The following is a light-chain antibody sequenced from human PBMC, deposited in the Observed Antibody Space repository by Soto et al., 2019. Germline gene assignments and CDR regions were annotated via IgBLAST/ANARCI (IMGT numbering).Light chain of an antibody. Sequence: DIQMTQSPSTLSASVGDRVTVTCRASQNVSNWLAWYQQKPGKAPNLLIYKASYLQGGVPSRFSGSGSGTEFTLIISSLLPEDSATYYCQQYNSQWTFGQGTKVEVK. J-gene: IGKJ1*01. CDR2: KAS. CDR1: QNVSNW. V-gene: IGKV1-5*03. CDR3: QQYNSQWT.